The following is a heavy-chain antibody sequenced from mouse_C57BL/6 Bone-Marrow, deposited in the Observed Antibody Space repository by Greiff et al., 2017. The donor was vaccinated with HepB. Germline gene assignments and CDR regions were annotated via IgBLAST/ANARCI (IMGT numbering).Heavy chain of an antibody. J-gene: IGHJ4*01. D-gene: IGHD1-1*01. CDR3: ARDEGFITTVVATNYYAMDY. Sequence: QVQLKQSGAELVRPGASVKMSCKASGYTFTSYNMHWVKQTPRQGLEWIGAIYPGNGDTSYNQKFKGKATLTVDKSSSTAYMQLSSLTSEDSAVYFCARDEGFITTVVATNYYAMDYWGQGTSVTV. CDR2: IYPGNGDT. CDR1: GYTFTSYN. V-gene: IGHV1-12*01.